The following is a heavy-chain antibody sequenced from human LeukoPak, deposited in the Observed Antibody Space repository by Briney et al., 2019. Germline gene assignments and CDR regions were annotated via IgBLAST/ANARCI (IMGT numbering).Heavy chain of an antibody. Sequence: PSETLSLTCTVSGGSISSYYWSWIRQHPGKGLEWIGYIYYSGSTYYNPSLKSRVTISVDTSKNQFSLKLSSVTAADTAVYYCARGSYDYVWGSYRAFDIWGQGTMVTVSS. CDR2: IYYSGST. V-gene: IGHV4-59*06. D-gene: IGHD3-16*02. CDR1: GGSISSYY. J-gene: IGHJ3*02. CDR3: ARGSYDYVWGSYRAFDI.